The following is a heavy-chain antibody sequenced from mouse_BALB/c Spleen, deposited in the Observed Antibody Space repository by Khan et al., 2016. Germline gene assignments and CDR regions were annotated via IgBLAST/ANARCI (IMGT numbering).Heavy chain of an antibody. D-gene: IGHD2-14*01. CDR2: IYPYNGGA. CDR1: GYTFTDYN. J-gene: IGHJ3*01. V-gene: IGHV1S29*02. Sequence: VQLQQSGPELVKPGASVKISCKASGYTFTDYNMHWVKQSHGKSLEWIGYIYPYNGGAGYNQKFKNKATLSVDNSSSTAYMELRSLTSEDSAVXYWAGNDYRYDGRSFAYWGQGTLVTVSA. CDR3: AGNDYRYDGRSFAY.